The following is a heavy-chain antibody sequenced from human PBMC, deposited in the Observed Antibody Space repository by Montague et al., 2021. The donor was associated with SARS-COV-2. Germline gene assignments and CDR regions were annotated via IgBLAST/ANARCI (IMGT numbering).Heavy chain of an antibody. J-gene: IGHJ5*02. V-gene: IGHV4-39*01. D-gene: IGHD2-15*01. CDR3: ARQEPIVVVVAAARGWFDP. CDR2: IYYSGST. Sequence: SETLSLTCTVSGGSISSSSYYWGWLRQPPGKGLEWIGSIYYSGSTYYNPSLKSRVTISVDTSKNQFSLKLSSVTAADTAVYYCARQEPIVVVVAAARGWFDPRGQGTLVTVSS. CDR1: GGSISSSSYY.